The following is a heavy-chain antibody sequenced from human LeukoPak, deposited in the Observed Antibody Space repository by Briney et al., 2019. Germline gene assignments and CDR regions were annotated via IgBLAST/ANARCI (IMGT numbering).Heavy chain of an antibody. D-gene: IGHD3-22*01. V-gene: IGHV4-4*02. J-gene: IGHJ4*02. CDR2: IYHSGST. CDR3: ARVHYYDSSGYYALSG. Sequence: SETLSLTCAVSGGSISSSNWWSWVRQPPGKGLEWIGEIYHSGSTNYNPSLKSRVTISVDKSKNQFSLKLSSVTAADTAVYYCARVHYYDSSGYYALSGWGQGTLVTVSS. CDR1: GGSISSSNW.